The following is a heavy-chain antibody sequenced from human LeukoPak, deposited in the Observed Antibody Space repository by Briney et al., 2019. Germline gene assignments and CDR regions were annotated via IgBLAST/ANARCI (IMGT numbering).Heavy chain of an antibody. V-gene: IGHV3-30-3*01. CDR2: ISFDGGNK. J-gene: IGHJ4*02. D-gene: IGHD6-13*01. CDR1: GFTFSMSA. CDR3: ARGRAGIAAAGFDY. Sequence: PGRSLRLSCATSGFTFSMSAMRWVRLAPGKGLDGVAVISFDGGNKFYADSVKGRFSISRDNSKNTLYLQMNSLGLDDTAVYFCARGRAGIAAAGFDYWGQGTLVTVSS.